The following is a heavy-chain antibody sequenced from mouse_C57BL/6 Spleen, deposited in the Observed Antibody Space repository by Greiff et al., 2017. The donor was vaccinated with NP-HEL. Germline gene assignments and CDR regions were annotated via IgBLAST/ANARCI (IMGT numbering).Heavy chain of an antibody. D-gene: IGHD2-4*01. CDR2: IHPNSGST. V-gene: IGHV1-64*01. CDR3: ARGGDDYDGDWYFDV. J-gene: IGHJ1*03. Sequence: QVQLQQPGAELVKPGASVKLSCKASGYTFTSYWMHWVKQRPGQGLEWIGMIHPNSGSTNYNEKFKSKATLTVDKSSSTAYMQLSSLTSEDSAVYYCARGGDDYDGDWYFDVWGTGTTVTVSS. CDR1: GYTFTSYW.